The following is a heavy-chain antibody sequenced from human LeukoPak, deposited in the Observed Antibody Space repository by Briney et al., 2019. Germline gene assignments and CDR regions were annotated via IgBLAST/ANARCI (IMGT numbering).Heavy chain of an antibody. J-gene: IGHJ4*02. D-gene: IGHD2-2*01. CDR3: ARDQTQLGPTTVDY. Sequence: GGSLRLSCLASGFSFSSSRMHWVRQTPGKELLWLSRISSDGTDIKYADSVQGRFIISRDNAKNTLYLQMNNLRVEDTAVYYCARDQTQLGPTTVDYWGQGTLVTVSS. CDR2: ISSDGTDI. V-gene: IGHV3-74*01. CDR1: GFSFSSSR.